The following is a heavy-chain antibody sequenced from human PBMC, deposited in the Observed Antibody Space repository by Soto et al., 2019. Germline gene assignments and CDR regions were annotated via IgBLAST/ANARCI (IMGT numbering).Heavy chain of an antibody. D-gene: IGHD3-10*01. CDR2: VSHDGRNT. J-gene: IGHJ4*02. Sequence: GGSLRLSCAASGFTFSDYAMHWVRQAPGKGLEWVAVVSHDGRNTHYADSVKGRFTISRDNSKNTVYLQMNSLRAEDTAVYYCAKAGYGSGSYYTLSFDYWGQGSLVTVSS. V-gene: IGHV3-30*18. CDR3: AKAGYGSGSYYTLSFDY. CDR1: GFTFSDYA.